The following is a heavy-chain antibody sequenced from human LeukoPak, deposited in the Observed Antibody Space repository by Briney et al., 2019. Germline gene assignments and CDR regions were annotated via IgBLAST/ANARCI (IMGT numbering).Heavy chain of an antibody. CDR1: GFTVSNIY. Sequence: GGSPRLSCAVSGFTVSNIYTSWVRQAPGKGLEWVSFIDSGGNSYYADSVKGRFTISRDSPRNTLYLQMSSLRVEDTAVYYCAGDTHTNNWYDYWGQGTLVTVSS. CDR3: AGDTHTNNWYDY. D-gene: IGHD1-26*01. CDR2: IDSGGNS. J-gene: IGHJ5*01. V-gene: IGHV3-53*01.